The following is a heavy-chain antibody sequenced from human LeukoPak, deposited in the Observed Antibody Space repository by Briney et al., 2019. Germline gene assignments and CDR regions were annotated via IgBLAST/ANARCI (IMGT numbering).Heavy chain of an antibody. J-gene: IGHJ4*02. CDR3: ARHTYDNSGCPWFDY. D-gene: IGHD3-22*01. CDR2: IYYSGST. V-gene: IGHV4-39*07. Sequence: SETLSLTCTVSGGSISSSSYYWGWIRQPPGKGLEWIGSIYYSGSTYYNPSLKSRVTISVDTSKNQFSLKLSSVTAADTAVYYCARHTYDNSGCPWFDYWGQGTLVTVSS. CDR1: GGSISSSSYY.